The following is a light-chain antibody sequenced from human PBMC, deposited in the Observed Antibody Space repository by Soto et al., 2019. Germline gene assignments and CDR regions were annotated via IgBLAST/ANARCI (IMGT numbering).Light chain of an antibody. CDR1: QSVGSN. J-gene: IGKJ2*01. Sequence: ETVMTQSPATLSVSPGERATLSCRASQSVGSNLAWYQQKPGQAPRLLIYGVSTRATGIPARFSGSGAGTEFTLTLSSLQVANFAVYYWQEFNDWPPKHFCQGTKLEIK. CDR2: GVS. CDR3: QEFNDWPPKH. V-gene: IGKV3-15*01.